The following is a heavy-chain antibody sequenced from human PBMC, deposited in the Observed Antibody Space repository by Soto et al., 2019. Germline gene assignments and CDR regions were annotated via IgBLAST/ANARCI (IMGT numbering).Heavy chain of an antibody. D-gene: IGHD3-22*01. CDR2: YSGST. J-gene: IGHJ6*02. Sequence: QVQLQESGPGLVKPSQTLSLTCTVSGVSISSAGYYWSWIRQHPEMGLEWIAYSGSTDSNPSLKGRVTIAVDTSKNQFSLWLSSVTSAVTAVYYCARFITTSQSGGPYYYRALDVWGQGTTVTVSS. CDR1: GVSISSAGYY. V-gene: IGHV4-31*03. CDR3: ARFITTSQSGGPYYYRALDV.